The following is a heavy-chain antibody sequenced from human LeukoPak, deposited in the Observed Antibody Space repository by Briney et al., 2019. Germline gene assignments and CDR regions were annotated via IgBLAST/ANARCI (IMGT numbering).Heavy chain of an antibody. CDR3: ARTYGPGDY. CDR2: ISSNGGST. CDR1: GFTFSSYA. V-gene: IGHV3-64*01. D-gene: IGHD3-10*01. Sequence: GGSLGLSCAASGFTFSSYAMHWVRQAPGKGLEYVSAISSNGGSTYYANSVEGRFTISRDNSKNTLYLQMGSLRAEDMAVYYCARTYGPGDYWGQGTLVTVSS. J-gene: IGHJ4*02.